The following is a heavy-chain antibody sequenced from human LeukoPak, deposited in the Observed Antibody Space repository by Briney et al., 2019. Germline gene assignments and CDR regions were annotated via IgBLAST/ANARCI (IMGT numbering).Heavy chain of an antibody. CDR3: ARAQTVVAATPGGY. Sequence: ASVKVSCKASGYTFTGYYMHWVRQAPGQGLEYMGWTNPNSGGTNYAQKFQGRVTMTRDTSISTAYMELSRLRSDDTAVYYCARAQTVVAATPGGYWGQGTLVTVSS. V-gene: IGHV1-2*02. J-gene: IGHJ4*02. CDR1: GYTFTGYY. D-gene: IGHD2-15*01. CDR2: TNPNSGGT.